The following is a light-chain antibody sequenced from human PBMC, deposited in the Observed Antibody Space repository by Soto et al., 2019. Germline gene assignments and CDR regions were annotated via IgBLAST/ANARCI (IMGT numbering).Light chain of an antibody. CDR1: SSDIGDYNY. V-gene: IGLV2-14*01. CDR3: ISYSRSGTLHV. Sequence: QSALTQPASVSGSPGQSITLSCTGTSSDIGDYNYVSWYQQYPGKAPKVIIYDVSNRPSGVSNRFSGSKSGNTASLTISGLQAEDEDDYYCISYSRSGTLHVLGTGTKLTVL. J-gene: IGLJ1*01. CDR2: DVS.